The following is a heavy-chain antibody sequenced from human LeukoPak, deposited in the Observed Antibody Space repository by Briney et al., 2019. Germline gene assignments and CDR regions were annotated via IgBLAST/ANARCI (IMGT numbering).Heavy chain of an antibody. V-gene: IGHV3-13*01. CDR2: IGTAGDT. Sequence: GGSLRLSCATSGFTFSNHAMHWVRQATGKGLEWVSAIGTAGDTFYPGSVKGRFTISRENAKNSLSLQINSLKADDTAVYYCVRQQTSHGNFDYWGQGTLVTVSS. CDR1: GFTFSNHA. CDR3: VRQQTSHGNFDY. J-gene: IGHJ4*02. D-gene: IGHD1-26*01.